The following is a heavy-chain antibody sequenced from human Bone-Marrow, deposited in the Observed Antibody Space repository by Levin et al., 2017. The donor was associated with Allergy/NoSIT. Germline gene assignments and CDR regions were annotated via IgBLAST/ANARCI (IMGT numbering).Heavy chain of an antibody. D-gene: IGHD3-10*01. CDR2: TNPVFGTA. V-gene: IGHV1-69*13. CDR3: ARGEADSGSYYILDY. CDR1: GATFSNYA. Sequence: SVKVSCKASGATFSNYAITWVRQAPGQGLEWMGGTNPVFGTATYAQKFQGRVTITADESTNTAYMELSNLRSEDTAMYYCARGEADSGSYYILDYWGQGTLVTVSS. J-gene: IGHJ4*02.